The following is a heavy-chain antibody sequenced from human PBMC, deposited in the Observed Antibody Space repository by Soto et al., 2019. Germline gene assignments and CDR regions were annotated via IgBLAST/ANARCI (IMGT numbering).Heavy chain of an antibody. CDR3: TSDPNPGSGYYFDY. Sequence: QVQLVESGGGVVQPGRSLRLSCAASGFTFSSYGMHWVRQAPGKGLEWVAVISYDGSNKYYADSVKGRFTISRDNSKNALSLQMNSLRAEATAVYYCTSDPNPGSGYYFDYWGQGTLVTVSS. CDR2: ISYDGSNK. J-gene: IGHJ4*02. CDR1: GFTFSSYG. V-gene: IGHV3-30*03. D-gene: IGHD3-22*01.